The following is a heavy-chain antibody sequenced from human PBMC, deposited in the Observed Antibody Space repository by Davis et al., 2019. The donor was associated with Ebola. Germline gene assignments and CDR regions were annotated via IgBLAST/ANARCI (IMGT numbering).Heavy chain of an antibody. V-gene: IGHV1-3*01. Sequence: ASVKVSCKASGYTFTSYAMHWVRQAPGQRLEWMGWINAGNGNTKYSQKFQGRVTITRDTSASTAYMELRSLRSDDTAVYYCARETLDYDILTGYYSYYYYGMDVWGKGTTVTVSS. CDR3: ARETLDYDILTGYYSYYYYGMDV. CDR2: INAGNGNT. CDR1: GYTFTSYA. J-gene: IGHJ6*04. D-gene: IGHD3-9*01.